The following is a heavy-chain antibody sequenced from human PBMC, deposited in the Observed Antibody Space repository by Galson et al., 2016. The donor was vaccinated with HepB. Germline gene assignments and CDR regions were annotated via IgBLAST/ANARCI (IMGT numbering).Heavy chain of an antibody. CDR2: ISSSGFTT. V-gene: IGHV3-11*04. J-gene: IGHJ4*02. D-gene: IGHD2-2*01. Sequence: SLRLSCAGSGFIFSDYYITWIRQPPGKGLEWVSYISSSGFTTYFADSVKGRFTIFRDNAKDSLYLQMDSLRVEDTALYYCARDRYCDSIGCYYFDYWGQGTLVTVAS. CDR3: ARDRYCDSIGCYYFDY. CDR1: GFIFSDYY.